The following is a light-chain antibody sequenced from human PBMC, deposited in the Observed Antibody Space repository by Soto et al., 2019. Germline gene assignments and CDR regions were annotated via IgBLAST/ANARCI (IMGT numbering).Light chain of an antibody. V-gene: IGKV3-15*01. CDR2: RAS. CDR3: QQFHHWPPIT. Sequence: ERVMTQSQAILSVSPGERATLSCRASQSIDSNLVWYQQKPGQSPRLLIFRASTRATGIPARFSGSGSGTEFTLTISSLQSEDFAVYYCQQFHHWPPITFGQGTRLEIK. J-gene: IGKJ5*01. CDR1: QSIDSN.